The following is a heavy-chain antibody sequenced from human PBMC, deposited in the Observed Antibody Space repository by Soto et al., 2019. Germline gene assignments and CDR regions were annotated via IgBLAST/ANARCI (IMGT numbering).Heavy chain of an antibody. CDR3: VRDSGWPILNFDS. CDR2: ASYDGSET. CDR1: GFDFRSYG. D-gene: IGHD3-10*01. Sequence: GGSLRLSCTASGFDFRSYGIHWVRQAPGRGLEWVAAASYDGSETYYADSAKGRFTVSKEISKNTAFLQINALRHEDTAVYFCVRDSGWPILNFDSWGQGTLVTVSS. J-gene: IGHJ4*02. V-gene: IGHV3-30*03.